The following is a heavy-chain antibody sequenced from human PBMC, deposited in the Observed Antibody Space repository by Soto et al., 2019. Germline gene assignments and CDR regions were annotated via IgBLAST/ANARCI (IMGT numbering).Heavy chain of an antibody. Sequence: GGSLRLSCAASGFTFSSYSMNWVRQAPGKGLEWVSSISSSSSYIYYADSVKGRFTISRDNAKNSLYLQMNSLRAEDTAVYYCASALYNWNYPILYYFDYWGQGTLVTVSS. J-gene: IGHJ4*02. CDR2: ISSSSSYI. CDR1: GFTFSSYS. CDR3: ASALYNWNYPILYYFDY. D-gene: IGHD1-7*01. V-gene: IGHV3-21*01.